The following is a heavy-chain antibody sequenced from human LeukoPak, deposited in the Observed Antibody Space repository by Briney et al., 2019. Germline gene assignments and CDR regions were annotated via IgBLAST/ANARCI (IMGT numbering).Heavy chain of an antibody. CDR1: GGSFSGYY. CDR2: INHSVST. CDR3: ARLKYYNILTGWDVGFDI. Sequence: PSETLSLTCAVYGGSFSGYYWRWIRQPPGDGREWIGEINHSVSTNYNPSLKSRVATSVDTSKNHFSLNLSSVTPADTAVYYCARLKYYNILTGWDVGFDIWGQGTMVTVSS. J-gene: IGHJ3*02. D-gene: IGHD3-9*01. V-gene: IGHV4-34*01.